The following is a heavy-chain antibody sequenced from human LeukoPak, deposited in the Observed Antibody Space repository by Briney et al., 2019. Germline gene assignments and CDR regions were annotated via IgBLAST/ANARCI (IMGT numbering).Heavy chain of an antibody. CDR1: GFTFSSYS. V-gene: IGHV3-30*18. CDR2: ISYDGSNK. J-gene: IGHJ4*02. CDR3: AKDASSGGPFDY. Sequence: PGGSLRLSCAASGFTFSSYSMNWVRQAPGKGLEWVAVISYDGSNKYYADSVKGRFTISRDNSKNTLYLQMNSLRAEDTAVYYCAKDASSGGPFDYWGQGTLVTVSS. D-gene: IGHD6-25*01.